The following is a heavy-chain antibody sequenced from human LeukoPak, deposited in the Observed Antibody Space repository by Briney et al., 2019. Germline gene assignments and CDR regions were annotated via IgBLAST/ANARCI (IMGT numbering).Heavy chain of an antibody. D-gene: IGHD3-3*01. CDR3: AKDHTIFGVVTFFDY. J-gene: IGHJ4*02. V-gene: IGHV3-43D*04. CDR1: GFTFDDYA. CDR2: ISWDGGST. Sequence: GGSLRLSCAASGFTFDDYAMHWVRQAPGKGLGWVSLISWDGGSTYYADSVKGRFTISRDNSKNSLYLQMNSLRAEDTALYYCAKDHTIFGVVTFFDYWGQGTLVTVSS.